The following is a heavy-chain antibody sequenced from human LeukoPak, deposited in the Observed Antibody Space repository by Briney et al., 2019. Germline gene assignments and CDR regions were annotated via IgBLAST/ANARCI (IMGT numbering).Heavy chain of an antibody. CDR2: VNPNSGYS. Sequence: GASVKVSCKASGYTFTRFDINWVRQATGQGLEWMGWVNPNSGYSGFAQKFQGRVTITRDTSINTAYKELSSLRSEDTAVYYCARVDGSPDSWGQGTLVTVSS. V-gene: IGHV1-8*03. CDR3: ARVDGSPDS. D-gene: IGHD2-15*01. J-gene: IGHJ5*02. CDR1: GYTFTRFD.